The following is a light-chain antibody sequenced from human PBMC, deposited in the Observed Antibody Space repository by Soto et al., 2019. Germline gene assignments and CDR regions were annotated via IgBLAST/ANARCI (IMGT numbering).Light chain of an antibody. J-gene: IGKJ2*02. CDR1: QSLLHSNGYNY. V-gene: IGKV2-28*01. CDR2: LGS. CDR3: MQALQTPRT. Sequence: DIVMTQSPLSLPVTPGEPASISCRSSQSLLHSNGYNYLDWYLQKPGQSPQLLIYLGSNRASGVPDRVSGSGSGTDFTLKISRVEAEDVAVYYCMQALQTPRTFGQGTKLEIK.